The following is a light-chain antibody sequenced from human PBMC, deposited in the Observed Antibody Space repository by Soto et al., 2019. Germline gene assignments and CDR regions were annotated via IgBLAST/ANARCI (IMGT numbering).Light chain of an antibody. CDR2: GAS. CDR3: QQYNNWPRT. Sequence: ETVMTQSAATLSVSPGERATLSCRASQSVSSNLAWYQQKPGQAPRLLIYGASTRVTGIPARFSGSGSGTAFTLTISSLQSEDFAVYYCQQYNNWPRTFGQGTKVEIK. V-gene: IGKV3-15*01. CDR1: QSVSSN. J-gene: IGKJ1*01.